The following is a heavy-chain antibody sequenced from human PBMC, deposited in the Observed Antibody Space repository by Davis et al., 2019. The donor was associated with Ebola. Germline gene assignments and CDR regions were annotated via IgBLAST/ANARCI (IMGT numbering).Heavy chain of an antibody. Sequence: SETLSLTCTVSGGSISSGSYYWSWIRQPAGKGLEWIGHIYTSGSTNYNPSLKSRVTISVETSKSLFSLKLSSVTAADTAVYYCARLSGVYSSSSGALYFDLWGRGTLVTVSS. J-gene: IGHJ2*01. D-gene: IGHD6-6*01. CDR2: IYTSGST. CDR3: ARLSGVYSSSSGALYFDL. V-gene: IGHV4-61*09. CDR1: GGSISSGSYY.